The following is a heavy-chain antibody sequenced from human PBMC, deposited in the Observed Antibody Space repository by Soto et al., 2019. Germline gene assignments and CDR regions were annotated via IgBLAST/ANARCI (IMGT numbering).Heavy chain of an antibody. J-gene: IGHJ6*02. V-gene: IGHV1-69*01. CDR1: GGTFSSYA. Sequence: QVQLVQSGAEVKKPGSSVKVSCKASGGTFSSYAISWVRQAPGQGLEWMGGIIPIFGTANYAQKFQGRVTITADESTSTAYIGRSSLRYEDTTVYYCARDDGVEGDCTQPIGRDVWGHGTTVTVSS. CDR2: IIPIFGTA. D-gene: IGHD2-21*01. CDR3: ARDDGVEGDCTQPIGRDV.